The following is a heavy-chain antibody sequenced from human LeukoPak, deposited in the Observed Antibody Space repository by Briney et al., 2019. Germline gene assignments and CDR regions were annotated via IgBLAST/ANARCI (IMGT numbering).Heavy chain of an antibody. CDR3: ARGRGGSYYNWFDA. CDR1: GDTFTDHY. D-gene: IGHD3-16*01. J-gene: IGHJ5*02. CDR2: INPNSGST. Sequence: ASVKVSCKASGDTFTDHYMHWVRQAPGQGLAWMGWINPNSGSTNSAQKFQGRVTMTRDTSISTAYMELSMLRSDDTAVFYCARGRGGSYYNWFDAWGQGTLVTVSS. V-gene: IGHV1-2*02.